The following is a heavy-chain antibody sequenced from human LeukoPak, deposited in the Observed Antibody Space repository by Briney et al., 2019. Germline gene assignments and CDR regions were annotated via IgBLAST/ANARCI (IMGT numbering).Heavy chain of an antibody. Sequence: GGSLRLSCSAFGYTFSNYAMHWVRQAPGKGLDWVAFIRYDGSDSYYTDSVKGRFTISRDDSKKPLYLQMNSLRTEDTAVYYCALLGVVIPPDTYDVWGQGTLVTVSS. J-gene: IGHJ3*01. CDR2: IRYDGSDS. CDR3: ALLGVVIPPDTYDV. D-gene: IGHD3-3*01. V-gene: IGHV3-30*02. CDR1: GYTFSNYA.